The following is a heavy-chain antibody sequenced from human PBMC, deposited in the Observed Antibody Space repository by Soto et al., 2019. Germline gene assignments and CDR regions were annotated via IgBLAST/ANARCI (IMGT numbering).Heavy chain of an antibody. CDR1: GFSFSISP. Sequence: GGSLRLSCAASGFSFSISPMHWVLQAPGQRPEWVALISYDGTNKFYADSVKGRFTISRDNSKSTPYLQVDSLRPEDAAVYYCARDPKTSGGQHWAFNYFDSWGQGTLVTVSS. D-gene: IGHD7-27*01. CDR2: ISYDGTNK. V-gene: IGHV3-30-3*01. J-gene: IGHJ4*02. CDR3: ARDPKTSGGQHWAFNYFDS.